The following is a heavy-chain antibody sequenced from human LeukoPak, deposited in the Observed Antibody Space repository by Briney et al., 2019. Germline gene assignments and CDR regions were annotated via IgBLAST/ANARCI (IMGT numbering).Heavy chain of an antibody. CDR3: ASGYYIGDYYYGMDV. V-gene: IGHV5-51*01. J-gene: IGHJ6*02. D-gene: IGHD3-3*01. Sequence: GESLKISCRASGYSFTTYWIGWVRQMPGKGLEWMGIIYPGDSDTRYSPSFQGQVTISADKSISTAYLQWSSLKASDTAMYYCASGYYIGDYYYGMDVWGQGTTVTVSS. CDR2: IYPGDSDT. CDR1: GYSFTTYW.